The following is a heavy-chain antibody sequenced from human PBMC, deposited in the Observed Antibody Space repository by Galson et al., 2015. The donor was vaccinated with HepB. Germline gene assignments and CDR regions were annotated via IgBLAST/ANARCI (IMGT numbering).Heavy chain of an antibody. J-gene: IGHJ4*02. Sequence: SLRLSCAASGFSFSAFSMNWVRQAPGKGLEWVSYIGSGRSTTYYADSVRGRFTISRDNAKNSLYLQMKSLRDEDTAVYYCARGPESGNYKTDYWGQGTVVTVSS. D-gene: IGHD1-26*01. CDR1: GFSFSAFS. CDR2: IGSGRSTT. CDR3: ARGPESGNYKTDY. V-gene: IGHV3-48*02.